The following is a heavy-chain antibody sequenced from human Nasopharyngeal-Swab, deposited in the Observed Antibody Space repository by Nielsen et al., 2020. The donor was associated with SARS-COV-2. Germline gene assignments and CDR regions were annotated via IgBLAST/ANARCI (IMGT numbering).Heavy chain of an antibody. CDR3: ARDPIGYSSSSWWFDP. CDR2: IYSGGST. D-gene: IGHD6-13*01. J-gene: IGHJ5*02. CDR1: GLTVSSNY. V-gene: IGHV3-53*01. Sequence: GGSLRLSCAASGLTVSSNYMSWVRQAPGKGLEWVSVIYSGGSTYYADSVKGRFTISRDNAKNSLYLQMNSLRAEDTAVYYCARDPIGYSSSSWWFDPWGQGTLVTVSS.